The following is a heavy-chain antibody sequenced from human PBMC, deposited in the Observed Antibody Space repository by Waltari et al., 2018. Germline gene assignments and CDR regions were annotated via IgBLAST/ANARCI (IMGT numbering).Heavy chain of an antibody. V-gene: IGHV4-38-2*01. CDR1: GYSISSGYY. Sequence: QVQLQESGPGPVKPSETLSLTCAVSGYSISSGYYWGWIRQPPGKGLEWIGSIYHSGSTYYNPSLKSRVTISVDTSKNQFSLKLSSVTAADTAVYYCARLYRQLAPHFDYWGQGTLVTVSS. CDR2: IYHSGST. J-gene: IGHJ4*02. CDR3: ARLYRQLAPHFDY. D-gene: IGHD6-6*01.